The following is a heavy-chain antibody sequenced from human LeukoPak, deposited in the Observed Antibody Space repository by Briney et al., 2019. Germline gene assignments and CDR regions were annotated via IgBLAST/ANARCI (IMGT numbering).Heavy chain of an antibody. D-gene: IGHD2-2*01. Sequence: SETLSLTCAVSGYSISDGYYWGWIRQPPGKGLEWIGSMFHSGSTYHNPSLKSRVTISLDTSENRLSLKLSSVTAADTAVYYCARAPHRSTTSCYQGGYYFDYWGQGTLVTVPS. CDR1: GYSISDGYY. V-gene: IGHV4-38-2*01. CDR2: MFHSGST. CDR3: ARAPHRSTTSCYQGGYYFDY. J-gene: IGHJ4*02.